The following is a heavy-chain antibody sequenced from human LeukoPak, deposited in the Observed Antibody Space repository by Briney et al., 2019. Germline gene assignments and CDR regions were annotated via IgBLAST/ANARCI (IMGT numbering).Heavy chain of an antibody. CDR3: ARRTYKILRGTEYGYWYFDL. V-gene: IGHV4-59*08. J-gene: IGHJ2*01. CDR1: GGSISSYY. CDR2: ISYSGST. D-gene: IGHD3-9*01. Sequence: SETLSLTCVVSGGSISSYYWTWIRQPPGKGPEWIGHISYSGSTNYNPSLKSRVTISVDTSKNQFSLRLSSVTAADTAVFYCARRTYKILRGTEYGYWYFDLWGRGTLVTVSS.